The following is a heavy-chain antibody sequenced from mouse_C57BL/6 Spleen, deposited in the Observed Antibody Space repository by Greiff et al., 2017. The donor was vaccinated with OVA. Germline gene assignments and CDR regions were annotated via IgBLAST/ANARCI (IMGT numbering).Heavy chain of an antibody. J-gene: IGHJ4*01. Sequence: VMLVESGAELARPGASVKLSCKASGYTFTSYGISWVKQRTGQGLEWIGEIYPRSGNTYYNEKFKGKATLTADKSSSTAYMELRSLTSEDSAVYFCARSEDYGHAMDYWGQGTSVTVSS. CDR3: ARSEDYGHAMDY. CDR1: GYTFTSYG. V-gene: IGHV1-81*01. CDR2: IYPRSGNT. D-gene: IGHD2-4*01.